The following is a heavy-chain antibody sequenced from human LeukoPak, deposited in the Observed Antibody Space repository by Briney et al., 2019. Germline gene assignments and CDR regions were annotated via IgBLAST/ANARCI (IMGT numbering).Heavy chain of an antibody. CDR2: ISYDGRNK. D-gene: IGHD3-16*01. CDR3: AREAPPGGSHFDY. CDR1: GFTFSSYA. J-gene: IGHJ4*02. V-gene: IGHV3-30*04. Sequence: GGSLRLSCAASGFTFSSYAMHWVRQAPGKGLEWVAVISYDGRNKYYADSVKGRFTISRDNSKNTLYLQMNSLRAEDTAVYYCAREAPPGGSHFDYWGQGTLVTVSS.